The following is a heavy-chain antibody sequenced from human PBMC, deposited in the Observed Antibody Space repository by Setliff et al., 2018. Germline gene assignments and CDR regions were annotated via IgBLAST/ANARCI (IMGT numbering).Heavy chain of an antibody. CDR1: GFTFTNYW. V-gene: IGHV3-7*01. D-gene: IGHD6-19*01. Sequence: PGGSLRLSCAASGFTFTNYWINWVRQAPGKGLEWVANIKQDESEKHYVGSVKGRFTISRDNAMNSVYLQMNSLRAEDAAVYYCATSDWYAAFDHWGQGTLVTVSS. CDR2: IKQDESEK. J-gene: IGHJ4*02. CDR3: ATSDWYAAFDH.